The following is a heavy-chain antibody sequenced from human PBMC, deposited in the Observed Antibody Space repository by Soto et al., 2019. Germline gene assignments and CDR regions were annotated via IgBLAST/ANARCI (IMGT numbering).Heavy chain of an antibody. CDR2: ISGSGGST. CDR3: AKDFRRWELLRKFGYYFDY. Sequence: GGSLRLSCAASGFTFSSYAMSWVRQAPGKGLEWVSAISGSGGSTYYADSVKGRFTISRDNSKNTLYLQMNSLRAEDTAVYYCAKDFRRWELLRKFGYYFDYWGQGTLVTVSS. CDR1: GFTFSSYA. D-gene: IGHD1-26*01. V-gene: IGHV3-23*01. J-gene: IGHJ4*02.